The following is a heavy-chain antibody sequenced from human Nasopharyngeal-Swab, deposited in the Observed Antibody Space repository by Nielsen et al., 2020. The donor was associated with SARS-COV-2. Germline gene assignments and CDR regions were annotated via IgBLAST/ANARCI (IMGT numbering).Heavy chain of an antibody. V-gene: IGHV3-11*01. Sequence: GESLKISCAASGFTFSDYYMSWIRQAPGKGLEWVSYISSSGSTIYYADSVKGRFTISRDNAKNSLYLQMNNLRAEDTAVYYCASHDFWSGYYFDYWGQGTLVTVSS. CDR3: ASHDFWSGYYFDY. CDR2: ISSSGSTI. J-gene: IGHJ4*02. CDR1: GFTFSDYY. D-gene: IGHD3-3*01.